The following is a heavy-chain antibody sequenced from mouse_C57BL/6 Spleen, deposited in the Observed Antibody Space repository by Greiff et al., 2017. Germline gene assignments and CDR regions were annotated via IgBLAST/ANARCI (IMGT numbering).Heavy chain of an antibody. CDR2: ISYDGSN. D-gene: IGHD2-3*01. V-gene: IGHV3-6*01. CDR3: ARDDGYSYYYAMDY. Sequence: ESGPGLVKPSQSLSLTCSVTGYSITSGYYWNWIRQFPGNKLEWMGYISYDGSNNYNPSLKNRISITRDTSKNQFFLKLNSVTTEDTATYYCARDDGYSYYYAMDYWGQGTSVTVSS. J-gene: IGHJ4*01. CDR1: GYSITSGYY.